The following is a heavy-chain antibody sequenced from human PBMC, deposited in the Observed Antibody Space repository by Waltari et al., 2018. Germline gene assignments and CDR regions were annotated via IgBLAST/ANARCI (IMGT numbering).Heavy chain of an antibody. Sequence: EVQMVESGGGLVQPGGCLRLSCAASGFTFSSPLMHWVRQGPGKGLVWVARINDDGSRTAYADSVKGRVTISRDNAKNILYLEMSSLTAEDTAVYYCGRESTTDWYVDHWGQGTLVTVSS. CDR2: INDDGSRT. V-gene: IGHV3-74*01. D-gene: IGHD3-9*01. J-gene: IGHJ4*02. CDR3: GRESTTDWYVDH. CDR1: GFTFSSPL.